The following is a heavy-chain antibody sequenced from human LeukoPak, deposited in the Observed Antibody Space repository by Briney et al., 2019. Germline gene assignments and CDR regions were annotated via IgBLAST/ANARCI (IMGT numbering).Heavy chain of an antibody. CDR2: TRYDGSNK. CDR3: ARTVGATRYDY. D-gene: IGHD1-26*01. V-gene: IGHV3-30*02. J-gene: IGHJ4*02. Sequence: GGSLRLSCAASGFTFSDYGMHWVRQAPGKGLEWVAFTRYDGSNKFYADSVKGRFTIYRDNSNNALYLQMNSLRAEDTAVYYCARTVGATRYDYWGQGTLVTVSS. CDR1: GFTFSDYG.